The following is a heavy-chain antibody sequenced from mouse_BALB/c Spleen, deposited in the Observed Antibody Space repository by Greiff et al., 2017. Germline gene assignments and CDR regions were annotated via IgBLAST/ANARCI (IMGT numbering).Heavy chain of an antibody. Sequence: VQRVESGGGLVQPGGSRKLSCAASGFTFSSFGMHWVRQAPEKGLEWVAYISSGSSTIYYADTVKGRFTISRDNPKNTLFLQMTSLRSEDTAMYYCARSGGLRRGFDYWGQGTTLTVSS. CDR1: GFTFSSFG. CDR3: ARSGGLRRGFDY. D-gene: IGHD2-4*01. J-gene: IGHJ2*01. CDR2: ISSGSSTI. V-gene: IGHV5-17*02.